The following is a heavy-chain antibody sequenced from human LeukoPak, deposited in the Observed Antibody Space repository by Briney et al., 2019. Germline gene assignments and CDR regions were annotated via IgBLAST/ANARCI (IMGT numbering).Heavy chain of an antibody. Sequence: GGSLRLSCAASGFTFNSYSMTWVRQAPGKGLEWVSSISSSSTYIYYADSVQGRFTISRDNAKNSLYLQMNSLRAEDTAVYYCARVGGNSSRYFDNWGQGALVTVSS. V-gene: IGHV3-21*01. CDR1: GFTFNSYS. J-gene: IGHJ4*02. CDR3: ARVGGNSSRYFDN. CDR2: ISSSSTYI. D-gene: IGHD6-6*01.